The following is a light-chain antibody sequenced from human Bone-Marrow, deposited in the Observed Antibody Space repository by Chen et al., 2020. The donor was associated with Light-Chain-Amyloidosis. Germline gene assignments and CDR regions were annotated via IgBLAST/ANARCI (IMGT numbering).Light chain of an antibody. CDR1: QSVSTY. J-gene: IGKJ4*01. V-gene: IGKV3-11*01. CDR3: QHRFNWPLS. Sequence: EIVLTQSPATLSLSPGESATLSCRASQSVSTYLAWYQQKPGQAPRLLIYHSSNRATGIPARLSGRGSGTDFTLTINGLEPEDFAVYYCQHRFNWPLSFGGGTRVDIK. CDR2: HSS.